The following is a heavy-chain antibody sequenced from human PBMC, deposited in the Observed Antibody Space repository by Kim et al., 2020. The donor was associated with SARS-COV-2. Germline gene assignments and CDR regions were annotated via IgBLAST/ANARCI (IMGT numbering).Heavy chain of an antibody. CDR2: ISYDGSNK. V-gene: IGHV3-30-3*01. CDR3: ARERCSSTSCFPGRIGFDY. J-gene: IGHJ4*02. CDR1: GFTFSSYA. Sequence: GGSLRLSCAASGFTFSSYAMHWVRQAPGKGLEWVAVISYDGSNKYYADSVKGRFTISRDNSKNTLYLQMNSLRAEDTAVYYCARERCSSTSCFPGRIGFDYWGQGTLVTVSS. D-gene: IGHD2-2*01.